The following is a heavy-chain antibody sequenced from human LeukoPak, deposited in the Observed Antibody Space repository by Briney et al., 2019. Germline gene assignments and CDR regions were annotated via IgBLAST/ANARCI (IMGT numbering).Heavy chain of an antibody. V-gene: IGHV4-59*01. Sequence: SETLSLTCTVSGGSITNYYWSWIRQPPGKGLEWIGFSYYNGNTNYNPSLNSRVTMSVDRSKNHLSLRLTSVTAADTAMYYCARLESSTRYYFDFWGQGTLVTVSS. J-gene: IGHJ4*02. CDR2: SYYNGNT. D-gene: IGHD2/OR15-2a*01. CDR3: ARLESSTRYYFDF. CDR1: GGSITNYY.